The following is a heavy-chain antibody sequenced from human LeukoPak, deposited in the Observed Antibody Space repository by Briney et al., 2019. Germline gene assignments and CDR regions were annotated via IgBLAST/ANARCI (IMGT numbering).Heavy chain of an antibody. V-gene: IGHV3-9*01. CDR1: GFTFDDYG. CDR3: ARDPVQDFDY. Sequence: GGSLRLSCATSGFTFDDYGMHWVRQPPGKGLEWISGISWNGTYIRYADSVKGRFTVSRDNAKNSLYLQMNSLRVEDTAVYYCARDPVQDFDYWGQGTLVTVSS. J-gene: IGHJ4*02. D-gene: IGHD1-1*01. CDR2: ISWNGTYI.